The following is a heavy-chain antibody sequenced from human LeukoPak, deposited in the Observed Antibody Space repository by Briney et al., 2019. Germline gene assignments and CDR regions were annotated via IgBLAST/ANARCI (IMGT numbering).Heavy chain of an antibody. CDR1: GFNFSSHW. CDR3: ASYLTSIPSGMDV. J-gene: IGHJ6*02. D-gene: IGHD2/OR15-2a*01. V-gene: IGHV3-74*01. CDR2: ISTDGSST. Sequence: GSLRLSCGASGFNFSSHWMHLVRQAAGEGLLLGSRISTDGSSTTYADSVKGRFTISRDNVKNTLFLQMNSLRAEDTAVYYCASYLTSIPSGMDVWGQGTTVTVSS.